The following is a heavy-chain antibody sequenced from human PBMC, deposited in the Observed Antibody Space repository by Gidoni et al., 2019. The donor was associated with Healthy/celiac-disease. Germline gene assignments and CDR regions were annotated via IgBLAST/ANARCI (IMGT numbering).Heavy chain of an antibody. Sequence: QVTLKESGPVLVQPTETLTLTCTVSGFSLSNARMGVSWIRQPPGKALEWLAHIFSNDEKSYSTSLKSRLTISKDTSKSQVVLTMTNMDPVDTATYYCARILHKAVAGYYFDYWGQGTLVTVSS. CDR3: ARILHKAVAGYYFDY. CDR1: GFSLSNARMG. CDR2: IFSNDEK. V-gene: IGHV2-26*01. J-gene: IGHJ4*02. D-gene: IGHD6-19*01.